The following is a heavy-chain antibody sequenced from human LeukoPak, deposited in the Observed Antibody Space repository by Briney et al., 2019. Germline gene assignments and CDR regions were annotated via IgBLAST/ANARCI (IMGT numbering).Heavy chain of an antibody. J-gene: IGHJ4*02. Sequence: ASVKVSCKASGGTFSSYAISWVRQAPGRGLEWMGGIIPIFGTANYAQKFQGRVTITADKSTSTAYMELSSLRSEDTAVYYCASRVDYVWGSYRYHDYWGQGTLVTVSS. D-gene: IGHD3-16*02. CDR3: ASRVDYVWGSYRYHDY. CDR2: IIPIFGTA. CDR1: GGTFSSYA. V-gene: IGHV1-69*06.